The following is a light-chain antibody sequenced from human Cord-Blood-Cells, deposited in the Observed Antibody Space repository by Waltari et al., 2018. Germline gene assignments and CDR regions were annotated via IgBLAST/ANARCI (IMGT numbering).Light chain of an antibody. CDR3: SSYASSSTLV. CDR1: SSDVGGYNY. CDR2: DVS. V-gene: IGLV2-14*01. J-gene: IGLJ2*01. Sequence: QSALTQPASVSGSPGQSITISCTVTSSDVGGYNYVSWYQQHPGKAPKLMIYDVSNRPAGGSNRFSGSKTGNTASLTISGLQAEDEADYYCSSYASSSTLVFGGGTKLTVL.